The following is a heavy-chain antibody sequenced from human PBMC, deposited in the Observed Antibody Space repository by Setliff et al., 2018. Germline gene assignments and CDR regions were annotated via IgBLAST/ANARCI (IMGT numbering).Heavy chain of an antibody. J-gene: IGHJ6*03. CDR2: INHSGST. CDR3: ARGFYYYYYYYMDV. V-gene: IGHV4-34*01. Sequence: SETLSLTCTVYGGSFSGYYWSWIRQPPGKGLEWIGEINHSGSTNYNPSLKGRVTISVDTSKNQFSLKLSSVTAADTAVYYCARGFYYYYYYYMDVWGKGTTVTVSS. CDR1: GGSFSGYY.